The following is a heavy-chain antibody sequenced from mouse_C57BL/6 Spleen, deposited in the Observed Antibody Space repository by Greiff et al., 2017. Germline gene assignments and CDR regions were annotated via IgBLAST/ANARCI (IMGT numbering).Heavy chain of an antibody. CDR3: TRGYYFDY. CDR1: GYTFTSYT. Sequence: VQLMESGAELARPGASVKMSCTASGYTFTSYTMHWVKQRPGQGLEWIGYINPSSGYTKYNQKFKDKATLTADKSSNTAYMQLSSLTAEDSAVYYCTRGYYFDYWGQGTTLTVSS. J-gene: IGHJ2*01. V-gene: IGHV1-4*01. CDR2: INPSSGYT.